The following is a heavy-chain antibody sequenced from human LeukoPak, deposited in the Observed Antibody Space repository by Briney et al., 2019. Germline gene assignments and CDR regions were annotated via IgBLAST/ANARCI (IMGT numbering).Heavy chain of an antibody. CDR3: ARGTYERLDP. D-gene: IGHD5-12*01. V-gene: IGHV1-18*01. J-gene: IGHJ5*02. Sequence: ASVKVSCKASGYTFTSYGISWVRQAPGQGLEWMGWISAYNGNTNYAQKLQGRVTITRNTSISTAYMELSSLRSEDTAVYYCARGTYERLDPWGQGTLVTVSS. CDR2: ISAYNGNT. CDR1: GYTFTSYG.